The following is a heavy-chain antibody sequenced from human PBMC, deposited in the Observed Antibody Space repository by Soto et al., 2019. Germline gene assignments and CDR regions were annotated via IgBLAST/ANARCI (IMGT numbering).Heavy chain of an antibody. Sequence: PSETLSLTCTVSGGSISSSDSYWGWIRLPPGKGLEWVGTIDYSGGTTYNPSLESRVTISVDTSKNQFSLRLSFVTAADTAVYYCARRTPLYASESSRFDPWGQGALVTVSS. CDR2: IDYSGGT. V-gene: IGHV4-39*01. D-gene: IGHD3-10*01. CDR3: ARRTPLYASESSRFDP. J-gene: IGHJ5*02. CDR1: GGSISSSDSY.